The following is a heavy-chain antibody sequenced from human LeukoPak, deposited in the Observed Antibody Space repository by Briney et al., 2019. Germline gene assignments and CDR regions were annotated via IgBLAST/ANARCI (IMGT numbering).Heavy chain of an antibody. CDR3: ARADRNYFAVNWFDA. J-gene: IGHJ5*02. CDR1: GGSFSGYY. Sequence: SETLSLTCAVYGGSFSGYYWSWIRQPPGKGLEWIGYIYYSGSTYYNPSLKSRVTISVDTSKNQFSLKLSSVTAADTAVYYCARADRNYFAVNWFDAWGQGTLVTVSS. V-gene: IGHV4-34*09. CDR2: IYYSGST. D-gene: IGHD3-10*01.